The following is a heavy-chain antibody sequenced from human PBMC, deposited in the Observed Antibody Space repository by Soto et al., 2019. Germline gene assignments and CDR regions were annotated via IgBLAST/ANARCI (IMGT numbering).Heavy chain of an antibody. D-gene: IGHD6-25*01. V-gene: IGHV5-10-1*01. CDR2: IDPSDSYT. J-gene: IGHJ6*02. Sequence: LGESLKISCKGSGYSFTSYWISWVRQMPGKGLEWMGRIDPSDSYTNYSPSFQGHVTISADKSISTAYLQWSSLKASDTAMYYCARLGSSAYYYYYGMDVWGQGTTVTVSS. CDR1: GYSFTSYW. CDR3: ARLGSSAYYYYYGMDV.